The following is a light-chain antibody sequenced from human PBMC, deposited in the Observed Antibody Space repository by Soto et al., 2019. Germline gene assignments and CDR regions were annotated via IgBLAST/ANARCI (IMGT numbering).Light chain of an antibody. CDR3: QQYNDSFPYT. Sequence: DIQMTQSPSTLSASVGDRVTITCRASQSISSWLAWYQQKPGTAPKLLIYKASTLESGVPSRFSGIRSGTEFTLSVSSLQPDDFETYYCQQYNDSFPYTFGQGTKLEIK. V-gene: IGKV1-5*03. CDR1: QSISSW. J-gene: IGKJ2*01. CDR2: KAS.